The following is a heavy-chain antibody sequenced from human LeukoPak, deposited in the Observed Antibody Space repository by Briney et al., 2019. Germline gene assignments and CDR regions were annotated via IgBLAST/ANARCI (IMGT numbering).Heavy chain of an antibody. V-gene: IGHV3-30*02. CDR3: ARALTTVVISDY. D-gene: IGHD4-23*01. CDR2: IRYDGSNK. Sequence: GGSLRLSCAASGFTFSSYGMHWVRQAPGKGLEWVAFIRYDGSNKYYADSVKGRFTISRDNSKNTLYLQMNSLRAEDTAVYYCARALTTVVISDYWGQGTLVTVSS. J-gene: IGHJ4*02. CDR1: GFTFSSYG.